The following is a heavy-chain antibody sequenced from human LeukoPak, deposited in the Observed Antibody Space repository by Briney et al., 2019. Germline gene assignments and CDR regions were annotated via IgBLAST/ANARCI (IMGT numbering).Heavy chain of an antibody. Sequence: GGSRTLACAASGLTLSSYAMDWVRQAAGEGLGWVSVISGSGGSTYYADSGEGRFTISRDNSKNTLYLQINSLRAEDTAVYYCANPSCTSTSCFRFDPWGQGTLVTVSS. V-gene: IGHV3-23*01. J-gene: IGHJ5*02. CDR1: GLTLSSYA. CDR2: ISGSGGST. CDR3: ANPSCTSTSCFRFDP. D-gene: IGHD2-2*01.